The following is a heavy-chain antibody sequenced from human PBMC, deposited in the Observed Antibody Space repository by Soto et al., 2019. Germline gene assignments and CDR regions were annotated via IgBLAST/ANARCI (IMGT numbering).Heavy chain of an antibody. Sequence: QVQLVQSGAEVKKPGSSVKVSCKASGGTFNVYTIIWVRQAPGQGLEWMGRIIPMLAITNYAQRFQGRVTLXANXSTTTAYMELSSLTSEDTAVYYCALGSWSGETFDIWGQGTLVTVSS. CDR3: ALGSWSGETFDI. V-gene: IGHV1-69*02. D-gene: IGHD6-13*01. J-gene: IGHJ3*02. CDR1: GGTFNVYT. CDR2: IIPMLAIT.